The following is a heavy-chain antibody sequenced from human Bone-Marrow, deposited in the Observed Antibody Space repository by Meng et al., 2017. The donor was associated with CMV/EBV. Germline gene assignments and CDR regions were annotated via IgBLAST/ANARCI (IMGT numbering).Heavy chain of an antibody. CDR2: INSDGSST. V-gene: IGHV3-74*01. CDR1: GFTFSSYW. D-gene: IGHD6-6*01. CDR3: ASIAARPGSDY. Sequence: GESLKISCAASGFTFSSYWMHWVRQAPGKGLVWVSRINSDGSSTSYADSVKGRFTISRDSAKNTLYLQMNSLRAEDTAVYYCASIAARPGSDYWGQGTLVTVYS. J-gene: IGHJ4*02.